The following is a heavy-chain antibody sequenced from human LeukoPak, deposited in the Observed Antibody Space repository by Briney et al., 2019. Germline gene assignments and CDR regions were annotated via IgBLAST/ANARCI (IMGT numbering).Heavy chain of an antibody. D-gene: IGHD2-15*01. V-gene: IGHV4-34*01. CDR2: INHSGST. CDR3: ASEGSGPGTNWFDP. Sequence: SETLSLTCAVYGGSSSGYYWSWIRQPPGKGLEWIGEINHSGSTNYNPSLKSRVTISVDTSKNQFSLKLSSATAADTAVYYCASEGSGPGTNWFDPWGQGTLVTVSS. J-gene: IGHJ5*02. CDR1: GGSSSGYY.